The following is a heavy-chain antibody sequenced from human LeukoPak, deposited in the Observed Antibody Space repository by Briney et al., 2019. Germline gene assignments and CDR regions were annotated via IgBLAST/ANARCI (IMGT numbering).Heavy chain of an antibody. D-gene: IGHD4-23*01. CDR3: ARGLRWLDY. J-gene: IGHJ4*02. Sequence: SETLSLTCAVYGGSFSGYYWSWIRQPPGKGLEWIGEINHSGSTNYNLSLKSRVTISVDTSKNQFSLKLSSVTAADTAVYYCARGLRWLDYWGQGTLVTVSS. V-gene: IGHV4-34*01. CDR2: INHSGST. CDR1: GGSFSGYY.